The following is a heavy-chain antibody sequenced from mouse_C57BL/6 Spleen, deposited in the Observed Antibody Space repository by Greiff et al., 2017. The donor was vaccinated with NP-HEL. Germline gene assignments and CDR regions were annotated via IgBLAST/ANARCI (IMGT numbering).Heavy chain of an antibody. CDR2: FNPGSGDT. V-gene: IGHV1-54*01. CDR3: ARSDSSGLFDY. J-gene: IGHJ2*01. D-gene: IGHD3-2*02. Sequence: QVQLQQSGAELVRPGTSVKVSCKASGYAFTNYLIEWVKQRPGQGLEWIGMFNPGSGDTNYNEKFKGKATLTADKSSSTAYMQLSRLTSEDSAVYFCARSDSSGLFDYGGQGTTLTGSS. CDR1: GYAFTNYL.